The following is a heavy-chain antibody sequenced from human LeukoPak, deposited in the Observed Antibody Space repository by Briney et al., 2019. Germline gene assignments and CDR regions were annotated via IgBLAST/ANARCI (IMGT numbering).Heavy chain of an antibody. D-gene: IGHD3-10*01. V-gene: IGHV3-11*01. CDR1: GFTFSDYY. Sequence: GGSLRLSCAASGFTFSDYYMSWIRQAPGKGLEWVSYISSRENAIYYADSVKGRFTISRDSAKNSLYLQMNSLRADDTAAYYCARVPRYGSGSYYSLDHWGQGTLVTVSS. CDR3: ARVPRYGSGSYYSLDH. CDR2: ISSRENAI. J-gene: IGHJ4*02.